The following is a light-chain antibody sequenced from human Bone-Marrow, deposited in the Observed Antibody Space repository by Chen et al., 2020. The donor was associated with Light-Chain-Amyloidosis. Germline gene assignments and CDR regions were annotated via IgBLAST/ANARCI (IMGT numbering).Light chain of an antibody. CDR3: MQALQTPT. V-gene: IGKV2-28*01. J-gene: IGKJ4*01. CDR2: LGS. CDR1: QSPLHSNGYNY. Sequence: EIVMTQSPLSLPVTPGEPASISCRFSQSPLHSNGYNYLDWYLQKPGPSPQLLIYLGSNRASGVPDRFSGSGSGTDFTLKISRVEAEDVGVYYCMQALQTPTFGGGTKVEIK.